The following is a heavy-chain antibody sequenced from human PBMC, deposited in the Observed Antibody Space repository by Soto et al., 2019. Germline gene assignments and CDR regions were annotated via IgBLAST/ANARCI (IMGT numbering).Heavy chain of an antibody. CDR1: GYTFTSYG. CDR3: ARVEDIVVVPAASWFDP. V-gene: IGHV1-18*01. CDR2: ISAYNGNT. J-gene: IGHJ5*02. D-gene: IGHD2-2*01. Sequence: ASVKVSCKASGYTFTSYGISWVRQAPGQGLEWMGWISAYNGNTNYAQKLQGRVTMTTDTSTGTAYMELRSLRSDDTAVYYCARVEDIVVVPAASWFDPWGQGTLVTVSS.